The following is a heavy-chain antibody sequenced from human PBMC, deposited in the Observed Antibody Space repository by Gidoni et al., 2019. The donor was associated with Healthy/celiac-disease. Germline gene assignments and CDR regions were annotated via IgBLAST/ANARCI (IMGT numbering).Heavy chain of an antibody. V-gene: IGHV4-59*01. Sequence: QVQLQESGPGLVKPSETLSPTCTVSGGSISSYSWSWIRQPPGKGLEWIGYIYYSGSTNYNPSLKSRVTISVDTSKNQFSLKLSSVTAADTAVYYCARVTPERIVVVPAAIGYYYYMDVWGKGTTVTVSS. CDR3: ARVTPERIVVVPAAIGYYYYMDV. D-gene: IGHD2-2*01. CDR2: IYYSGST. CDR1: GGSISSYS. J-gene: IGHJ6*03.